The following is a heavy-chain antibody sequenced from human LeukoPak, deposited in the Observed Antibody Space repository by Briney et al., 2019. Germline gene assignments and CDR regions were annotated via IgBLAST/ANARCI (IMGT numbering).Heavy chain of an antibody. Sequence: SQTLSLTCAISGDSVSSNSAAWNWIRQSPPRGLEWLGRTYYRSKWYNDYAVSVKSRITINPDTSKNQFSLQLSSVTPEDTAVYYCARDSPLTTVTTFPYCYFDLWGRGTLVTVSS. J-gene: IGHJ2*01. CDR3: ARDSPLTTVTTFPYCYFDL. CDR2: TYYRSKWYN. CDR1: GDSVSSNSAA. D-gene: IGHD4-17*01. V-gene: IGHV6-1*01.